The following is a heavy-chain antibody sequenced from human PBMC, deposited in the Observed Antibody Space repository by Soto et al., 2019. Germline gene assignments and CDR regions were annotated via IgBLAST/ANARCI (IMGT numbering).Heavy chain of an antibody. D-gene: IGHD2-15*01. V-gene: IGHV3-53*01. CDR1: GFTVSSNY. CDR3: ARGPTEYCSGGSCYRDGAFDI. CDR2: IYSGGDT. J-gene: IGHJ3*02. Sequence: GGSLRLSCAASGFTVSSNYMSWVRQAPGKGLEWVSVIYSGGDTYYPGSVKGRFTISRENAKNSLYLQMNSLRAGDTAVYYCARGPTEYCSGGSCYRDGAFDIWGQGTMVTVSS.